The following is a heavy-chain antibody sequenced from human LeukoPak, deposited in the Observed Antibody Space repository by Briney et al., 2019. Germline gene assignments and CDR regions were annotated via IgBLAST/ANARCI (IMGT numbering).Heavy chain of an antibody. D-gene: IGHD3-10*01. J-gene: IGHJ5*02. Sequence: SETLSLTCTVSGGFISNYYWSWIRQPPGKGLEWIWYIYYSGSTNYNPSLKSRVTISVDTSKNQISLNVTSVTAADTAVYYCARDRGRRHYSSGGVDQWGQGTLVTVSS. V-gene: IGHV4-59*01. CDR2: IYYSGST. CDR1: GGFISNYY. CDR3: ARDRGRRHYSSGGVDQ.